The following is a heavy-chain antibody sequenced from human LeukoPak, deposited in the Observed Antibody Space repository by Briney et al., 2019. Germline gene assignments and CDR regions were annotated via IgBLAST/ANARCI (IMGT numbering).Heavy chain of an antibody. CDR2: INSRSTKM. V-gene: IGHV3-21*01. CDR3: AKESGDCGADCLALNDY. Sequence: GGSLRLSCAASGFTFNTYTMSWVRQAPGKGLEWVSSINSRSTKMYYADSVKGRFTVSRDSTKNSLYLQMDSLRAEDTAVYFCAKESGDCGADCLALNDYWGQGTLSPSPQ. CDR1: GFTFNTYT. J-gene: IGHJ4*02. D-gene: IGHD2-21*02.